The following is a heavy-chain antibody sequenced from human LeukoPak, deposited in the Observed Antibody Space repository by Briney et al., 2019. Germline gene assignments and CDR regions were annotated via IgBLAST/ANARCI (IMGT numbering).Heavy chain of an antibody. CDR3: ARPGYCSGGSCYRGDYFDY. V-gene: IGHV5-51*01. CDR2: IYPGDSDT. J-gene: IGHJ4*02. D-gene: IGHD2-15*01. CDR1: GYSFTSYW. Sequence: GESLKISCKGSGYSFTSYWIGWVRQMPGKGLEWMGIIYPGDSDTRYSPSFQGQVTISADKSISTAYLQWSSLKASDTAMYYCARPGYCSGGSCYRGDYFDYWGQGTLVTVSS.